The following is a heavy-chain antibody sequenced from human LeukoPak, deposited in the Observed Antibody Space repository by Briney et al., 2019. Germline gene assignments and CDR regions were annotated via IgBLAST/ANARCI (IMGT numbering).Heavy chain of an antibody. D-gene: IGHD5-12*01. V-gene: IGHV4-30-4*08. CDR1: GGSISSGDYY. Sequence: TSETLSLTCTVSGGSISSGDYYWSWIRQPPGKGLEWIGYIYYSGSTYYNPSLKSRVTISVDTSKNQFSLKLSSVTAADTAVYYCARGSVDIVATIGGGCYYYYMDVWGKGTTVTVSS. CDR2: IYYSGST. J-gene: IGHJ6*03. CDR3: ARGSVDIVATIGGGCYYYYMDV.